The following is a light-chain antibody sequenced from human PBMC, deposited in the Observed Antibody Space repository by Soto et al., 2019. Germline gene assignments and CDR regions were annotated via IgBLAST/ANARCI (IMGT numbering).Light chain of an antibody. V-gene: IGLV2-14*01. CDR2: EVS. CDR3: SSYTISSTWV. Sequence: QSALTQPASVSGSPGQSITISCTGTSSDVGGYNYVSWYQQHPGKAPKPMIYEVSNRPSGVSNRFSGSKSDNTASLTISGLQAEDEADYYCSSYTISSTWVFGGGTKVTVL. J-gene: IGLJ3*02. CDR1: SSDVGGYNY.